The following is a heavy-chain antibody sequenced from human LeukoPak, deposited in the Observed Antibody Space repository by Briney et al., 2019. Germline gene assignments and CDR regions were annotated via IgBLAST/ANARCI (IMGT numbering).Heavy chain of an antibody. Sequence: GGSLRLSCAASGFTVGSNYMSWVRQAPGKGLEWVSVIYSGGNTYYADSVKGRFTISRDNSKNTLYLQMNSLGAEDTAVYYCARGLRPLDYWGQGTLVTVSS. CDR2: IYSGGNT. J-gene: IGHJ4*02. V-gene: IGHV3-53*01. CDR1: GFTVGSNY. CDR3: ARGLRPLDY.